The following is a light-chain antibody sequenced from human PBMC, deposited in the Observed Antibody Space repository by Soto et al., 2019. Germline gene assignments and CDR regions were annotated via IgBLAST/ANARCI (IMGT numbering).Light chain of an antibody. V-gene: IGLV2-11*01. CDR3: CSYAGSPRYV. J-gene: IGLJ1*01. CDR2: DVS. CDR1: SSDVGTYNY. Sequence: QSALTQPRSVSGSLGQSVTISCTGTSSDVGTYNYVSWYQQHPGKAPKVMIYDVSERPSGVPDRFSGSKSGNTASLTISGLQAEDEADYYCCSYAGSPRYVLGTGTKLHRP.